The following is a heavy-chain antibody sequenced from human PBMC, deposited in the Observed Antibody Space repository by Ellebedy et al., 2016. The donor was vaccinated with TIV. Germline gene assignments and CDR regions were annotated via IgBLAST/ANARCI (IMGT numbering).Heavy chain of an antibody. D-gene: IGHD6-13*01. J-gene: IGHJ5*02. Sequence: ASVKVSCXASGYTFTSSDINWVRQATGQGLEWMGWINPSSGGTNYAQKFQGRVTMTRDTSISTAYMELSRLRSDDTAVYYCAREGKAADGRGGNWFDPWGQGTLVTVSS. V-gene: IGHV1-2*02. CDR3: AREGKAADGRGGNWFDP. CDR1: GYTFTSSD. CDR2: INPSSGGT.